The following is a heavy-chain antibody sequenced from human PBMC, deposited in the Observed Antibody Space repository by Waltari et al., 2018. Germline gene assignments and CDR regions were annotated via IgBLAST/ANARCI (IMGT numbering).Heavy chain of an antibody. CDR3: AREWAVGAQRYGKFDY. V-gene: IGHV4-39*07. CDR1: GCSFSSSSYY. Sequence: QLQLQESGPGLVKPSETLSLTCTVSGCSFSSSSYYWGSIRPPPGKGLEWIGSIYYSGSTYYNPSLKSRVTISVDTSKNQFSLKLSSVTAADTAVYYCAREWAVGAQRYGKFDYWGQGTLVTVSS. D-gene: IGHD1-26*01. CDR2: IYYSGST. J-gene: IGHJ4*02.